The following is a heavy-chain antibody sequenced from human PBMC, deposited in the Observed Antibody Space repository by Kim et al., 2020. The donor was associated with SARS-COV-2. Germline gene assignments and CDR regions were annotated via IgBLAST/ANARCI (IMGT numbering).Heavy chain of an antibody. Sequence: GGSLRLSCAASGFTFSSYAMSWVRQAPGKGLEWVSAISGSGGSTYYADSVKGRFTISRDNSKNTLYLQMNSLRAEDTAVYYCAKDGYYYDSSGYYNYFDYWGQGTLVTVSS. CDR1: GFTFSSYA. CDR2: ISGSGGST. CDR3: AKDGYYYDSSGYYNYFDY. V-gene: IGHV3-23*01. D-gene: IGHD3-22*01. J-gene: IGHJ4*02.